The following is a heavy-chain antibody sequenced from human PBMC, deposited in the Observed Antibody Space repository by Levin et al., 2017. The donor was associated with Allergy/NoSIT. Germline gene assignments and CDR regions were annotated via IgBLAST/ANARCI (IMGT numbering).Heavy chain of an antibody. CDR1: GFIFSGSA. Sequence: PGESLKISCAASGFIFSGSAMHWVRQASGRGLEWVGRIRTNADAYATTYAGSVRGRFTISRDDSKNTAYLEMNNLKIEDTAVYHCVRHAGTGGSSIDYWGQGTPVTVSS. V-gene: IGHV3-73*01. CDR2: IRTNADAYAT. J-gene: IGHJ4*02. D-gene: IGHD4-23*01. CDR3: VRHAGTGGSSIDY.